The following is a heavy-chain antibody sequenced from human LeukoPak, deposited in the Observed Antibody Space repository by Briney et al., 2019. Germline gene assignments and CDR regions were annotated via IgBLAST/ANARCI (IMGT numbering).Heavy chain of an antibody. CDR3: ARDEEAAGTRYFDP. D-gene: IGHD6-13*01. J-gene: IGHJ5*02. V-gene: IGHV3-53*01. Sequence: GGSLRLSCAVSGVTVSSNYLTWVRQAPGKGLEWVSIIFAAGSTFYADSVKGRFTISRDNSKNTLYLRMTRLRAEDTAVYYCARDEEAAGTRYFDPWGQGTLVTVSS. CDR1: GVTVSSNY. CDR2: IFAAGST.